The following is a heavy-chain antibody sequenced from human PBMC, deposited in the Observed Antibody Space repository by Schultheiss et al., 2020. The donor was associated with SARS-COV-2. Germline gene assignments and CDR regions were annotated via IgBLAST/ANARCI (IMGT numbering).Heavy chain of an antibody. Sequence: SETLSLTCAVYGGSFSGYYWSWIRQPPGKGLEWIGEIYHRGSTYYNPSLKSRVTISVDKSKNQFSLKLSSVTAADTAVYYCARRNDYSNYGFDYWGQGTLVTVSS. D-gene: IGHD4-11*01. CDR1: GGSFSGYY. CDR3: ARRNDYSNYGFDY. CDR2: IYHRGST. J-gene: IGHJ4*02. V-gene: IGHV4-34*01.